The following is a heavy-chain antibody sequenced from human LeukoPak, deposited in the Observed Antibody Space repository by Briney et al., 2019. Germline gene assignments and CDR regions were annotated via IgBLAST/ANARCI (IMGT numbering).Heavy chain of an antibody. J-gene: IGHJ4*02. CDR2: IRYDGSDK. V-gene: IGHV3-30*02. Sequence: GGSLRLSCAASGFTFSSYGMHWVRQAPGKGLEWVAFIRYDGSDKYYADSVKGRFTISRDNSKSTLYLQMNSLRAEDTTVYYCAKDWAGYSNYVYYFDYWGQGTLVTVSS. CDR3: AKDWAGYSNYVYYFDY. CDR1: GFTFSSYG. D-gene: IGHD3/OR15-3a*01.